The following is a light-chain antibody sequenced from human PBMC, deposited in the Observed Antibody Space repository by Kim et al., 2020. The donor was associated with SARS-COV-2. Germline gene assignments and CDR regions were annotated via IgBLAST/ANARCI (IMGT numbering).Light chain of an antibody. V-gene: IGKV1-39*01. CDR3: QQSSGFPYT. J-gene: IGKJ2*01. CDR2: DTS. Sequence: DIQMTQSPSSLSASVGDRVTITCRASQTITSSLNWYQQIPGKAPKLLIYDTSSLQSGIPSRFSGSGSGTDFTLTISSLQPDDFATYYCQQSSGFPYTFGQGTKLEI. CDR1: QTITSS.